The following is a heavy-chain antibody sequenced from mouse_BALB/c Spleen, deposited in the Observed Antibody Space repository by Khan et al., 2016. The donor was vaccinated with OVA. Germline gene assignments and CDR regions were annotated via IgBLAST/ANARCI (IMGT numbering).Heavy chain of an antibody. CDR1: GYTFTSYT. CDR2: INPSNGYT. V-gene: IGHV1-4*01. CDR3: VRDGAYHRNDGWFAY. D-gene: IGHD2-14*01. J-gene: IGHJ3*01. Sequence: QVRLQQSGAELARPGASVKMSCKASGYTFTSYTIHWIKLRPGLGLEWIGFINPSNGYTNYNQTFKDKATLTADKSSTTVYMQLSSLTSDDSAVYNCVRDGAYHRNDGWFAYWGQGTLVTVSA.